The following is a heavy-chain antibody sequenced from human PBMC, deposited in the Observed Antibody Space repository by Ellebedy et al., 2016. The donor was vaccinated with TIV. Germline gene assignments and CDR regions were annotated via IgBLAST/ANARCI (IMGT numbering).Heavy chain of an antibody. CDR2: ISSSSSHA. J-gene: IGHJ3*02. CDR1: GFSFSTYS. CDR3: AKEGNWRQPGGAYNM. V-gene: IGHV3-21*06. Sequence: GESLKISCGASGFSFSTYSMHWVRQAPGKGLEWISSISSSSSHAHYADSVKGRFTISRDNSKSTLFLQMNNLRPEDTSVYYCAKEGNWRQPGGAYNMWGQGTMVPVSS. D-gene: IGHD1-1*01.